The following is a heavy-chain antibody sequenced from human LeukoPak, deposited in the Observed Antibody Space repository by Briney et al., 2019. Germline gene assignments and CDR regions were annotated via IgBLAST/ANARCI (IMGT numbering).Heavy chain of an antibody. V-gene: IGHV1-18*01. Sequence: ASVKVSRKASGYTFTSYGISWVRQAPGQGLEGMGWISSYNGNTNNAHKLQGRVTMTTDTSTSTAYMELRSLRSDDTAVYYCARDPRPNYYGSGHCDYWGRGTLVTVSS. D-gene: IGHD3-10*01. CDR3: ARDPRPNYYGSGHCDY. CDR1: GYTFTSYG. CDR2: ISSYNGNT. J-gene: IGHJ4*02.